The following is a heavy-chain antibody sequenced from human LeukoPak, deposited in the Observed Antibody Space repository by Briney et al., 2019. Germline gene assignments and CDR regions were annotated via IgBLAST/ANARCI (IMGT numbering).Heavy chain of an antibody. CDR2: ISSSSSYI. V-gene: IGHV3-21*01. D-gene: IGHD1-26*01. J-gene: IGHJ4*02. CDR3: ARWEGVGANFDY. Sequence: GGSLRLSCAASGFTFSSYSMNWVRQGPGKGLEWVSSISSSSSYIYYADSVKGRFTISRDNAKNSLYLQMNSLRAEDTAVYYCARWEGVGANFDYWGQGTLVTVSS. CDR1: GFTFSSYS.